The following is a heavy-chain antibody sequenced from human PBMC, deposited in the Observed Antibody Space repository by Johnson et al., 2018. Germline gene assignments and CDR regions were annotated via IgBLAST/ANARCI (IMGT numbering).Heavy chain of an antibody. CDR2: ISVRGVGP. D-gene: IGHD5-18*01. CDR1: GFTLSSHD. V-gene: IGHV3-23*04. Sequence: EVQLVESGGNLVQPGGSLRLSCAASGFTLSSHDMHWVRQAPGKGLEWVAAISVRGVGPYYSDSVKGRFTISRDNAKNTLYLQMNSLRPEDTALYYCAKVLSMVTYFGFGMDVWGQGTTVTVSS. CDR3: AKVLSMVTYFGFGMDV. J-gene: IGHJ6*02.